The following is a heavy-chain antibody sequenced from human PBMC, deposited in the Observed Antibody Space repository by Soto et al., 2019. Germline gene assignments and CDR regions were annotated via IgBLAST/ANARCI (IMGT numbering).Heavy chain of an antibody. CDR3: ARQETPMGGDYYYYYMDV. V-gene: IGHV1-18*01. D-gene: IGHD3-10*01. CDR1: GYTFTSYG. J-gene: IGHJ6*03. CDR2: ISAYNGNT. Sequence: QVQLVQSGAEVKKPGASVKVSCKASGYTFTSYGISWVRQAPGQGLEWMGWISAYNGNTNYAQKLQGRVTMTTDTSTSTAYMKLRSLRSDDTAVYYCARQETPMGGDYYYYYMDVWGKGTTVTVSS.